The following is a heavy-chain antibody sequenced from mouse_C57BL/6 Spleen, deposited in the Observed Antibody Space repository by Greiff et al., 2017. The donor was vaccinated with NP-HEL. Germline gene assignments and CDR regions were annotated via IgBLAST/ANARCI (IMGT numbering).Heavy chain of an antibody. D-gene: IGHD2-2*01. Sequence: EVKLVESGGGLVKPGGSLKLSCAASGFTFSDYGMHWVRQAPEKGLEWVAYISSGSSTIYYADTVKGGFTISRDNAKNTLFLQMTSLRSEDTAMYYCARQKGGYLAWFAYWGQGTLVTVSA. CDR3: ARQKGGYLAWFAY. CDR2: ISSGSSTI. CDR1: GFTFSDYG. V-gene: IGHV5-17*01. J-gene: IGHJ3*01.